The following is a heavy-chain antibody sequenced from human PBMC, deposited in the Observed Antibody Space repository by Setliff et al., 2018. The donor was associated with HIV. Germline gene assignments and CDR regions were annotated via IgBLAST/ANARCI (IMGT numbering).Heavy chain of an antibody. J-gene: IGHJ5*01. CDR1: GFSFTSYW. Sequence: GESLKISCKGSGFSFTSYWISWVRQMPGKGLEWMGRIDPADSYTHYSPSYQGHITISIDKSISSASLHWSSLRTSDTAIYYCARHFGYNPGWFDSWGQGTLVTVSS. CDR2: IDPADSYT. V-gene: IGHV5-10-1*01. D-gene: IGHD3-10*01. CDR3: ARHFGYNPGWFDS.